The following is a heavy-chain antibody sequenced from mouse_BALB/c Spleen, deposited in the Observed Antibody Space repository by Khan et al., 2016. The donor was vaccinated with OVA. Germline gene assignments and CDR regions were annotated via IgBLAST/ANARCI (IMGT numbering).Heavy chain of an antibody. CDR2: ISGDSSTI. D-gene: IGHD1-1*01. V-gene: IGHV5-17*02. Sequence: EVQVVESGGGLVQPGGSRKLSCVASGFTFSNFGMHWVRQAPAKGLEWVAYISGDSSTIYYTDTVKGRFTIPRDNPKNPLFLQLTSLGSDDMAMYYCARSFFYGYYFDQWGQGTTLTVSS. J-gene: IGHJ2*01. CDR3: ARSFFYGYYFDQ. CDR1: GFTFSNFG.